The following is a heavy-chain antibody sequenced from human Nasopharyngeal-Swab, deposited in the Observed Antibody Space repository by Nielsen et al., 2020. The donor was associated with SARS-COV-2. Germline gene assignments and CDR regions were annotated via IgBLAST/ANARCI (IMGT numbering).Heavy chain of an antibody. CDR1: GGTFSSYA. CDR2: IIPIFGTA. D-gene: IGHD3-3*01. V-gene: IGHV1-69*13. J-gene: IGHJ6*02. Sequence: SVKVSCQASGGTFSSYAISWVRQAPGQGLEWMGGIIPIFGTANYAQKFQGRVTITADESTSTAYMELSSLRSEETAVYYCARDYGPDDFWSGSGMDVWGQGTTVTVSS. CDR3: ARDYGPDDFWSGSGMDV.